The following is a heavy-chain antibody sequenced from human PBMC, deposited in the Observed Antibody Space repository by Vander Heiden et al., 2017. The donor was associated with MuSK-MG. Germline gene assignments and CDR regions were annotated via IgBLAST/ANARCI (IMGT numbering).Heavy chain of an antibody. V-gene: IGHV3-23*01. CDR1: GFALKTYA. CDR3: AKPYTSGSDSSYQTFDL. J-gene: IGHJ4*02. CDR2: VDTRDDVT. Sequence: EVQLLESGGGLVQPGGSLRLSCAASGFALKTYAMGWVRQGPGKWLEWVSSVDTRDDVTHYADSVKGRFTISRDTSKNILYLQMNSLRAEDTGIYYCAKPYTSGSDSSYQTFDLWGQGTLVTVSS. D-gene: IGHD2-2*02.